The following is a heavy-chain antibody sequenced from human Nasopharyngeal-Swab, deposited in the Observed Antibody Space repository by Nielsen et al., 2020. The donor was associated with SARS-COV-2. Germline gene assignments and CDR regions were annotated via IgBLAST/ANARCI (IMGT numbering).Heavy chain of an antibody. CDR3: ARGPSAVAFDP. D-gene: IGHD6-13*01. Sequence: SETLSLTCAVYGGSFSGYYWSWIRQPPGKGLELIGEINHSGSTNYNPSLKSRVTISVDTSKNQFSLKLSSVTAADTAVYYCARGPSAVAFDPWGQGTLVTVSS. V-gene: IGHV4-34*01. J-gene: IGHJ5*02. CDR1: GGSFSGYY. CDR2: INHSGST.